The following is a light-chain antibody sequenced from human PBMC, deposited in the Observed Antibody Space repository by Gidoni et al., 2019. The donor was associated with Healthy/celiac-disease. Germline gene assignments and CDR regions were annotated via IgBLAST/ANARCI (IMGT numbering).Light chain of an antibody. J-gene: IGKJ3*01. CDR3: QQSYSTPFT. V-gene: IGKV1-39*01. CDR2: AAS. CDR1: QSISSS. Sequence: DIQMTQSPSSLSASVGDRVTITCRASQSISSSLNWYQQKPGKATKLLIYAASSLQSGVPSRFRGSGSGTDFTLTISSLQPEDFATYYCQQSYSTPFTFGPGTKVDIK.